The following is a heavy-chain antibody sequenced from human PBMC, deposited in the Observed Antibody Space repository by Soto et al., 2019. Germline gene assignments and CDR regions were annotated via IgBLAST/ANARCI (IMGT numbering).Heavy chain of an antibody. CDR2: VDYLGST. Sequence: QVQLQESGPRLVKPSATLSLTCNVSGGFIDSFYWSWIRQPPGKGLEWIGYVDYLGSTKYNPSLESRLTISVDTSKNQFSLRLNSVTAADTATYYCARAFGSRNWFDPWGQGTLVTVSA. D-gene: IGHD3-16*01. J-gene: IGHJ5*02. V-gene: IGHV4-59*01. CDR1: GGFIDSFY. CDR3: ARAFGSRNWFDP.